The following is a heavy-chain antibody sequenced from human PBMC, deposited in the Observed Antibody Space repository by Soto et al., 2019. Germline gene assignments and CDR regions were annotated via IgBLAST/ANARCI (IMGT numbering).Heavy chain of an antibody. J-gene: IGHJ5*02. Sequence: ASVKVSCKASGYTFTSYDINWVRQATGQGLEWMGWMNPNSGNTGYAQKFQGRVTMTRNTSISTAYMELSSLRSEDTAVYYCARSHVDYYDSSGSGGGFDPWGQGTLVNVSS. CDR3: ARSHVDYYDSSGSGGGFDP. CDR1: GYTFTSYD. CDR2: MNPNSGNT. D-gene: IGHD3-22*01. V-gene: IGHV1-8*01.